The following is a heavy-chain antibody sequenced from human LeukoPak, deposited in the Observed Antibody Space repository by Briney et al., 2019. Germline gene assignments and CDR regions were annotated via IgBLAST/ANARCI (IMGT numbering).Heavy chain of an antibody. Sequence: SVQVSSKASGGTFSSYAISWVRQAPGQGLEWMGGIIPIFGTANYAQKFQGRVTITADKSTSTAYMELSSLRSEDTAVYCCARASEDIVVVPATYYYYGIDVWGKGTTVTVSS. V-gene: IGHV1-69*06. J-gene: IGHJ6*04. CDR2: IIPIFGTA. D-gene: IGHD2-2*01. CDR3: ARASEDIVVVPATYYYYGIDV. CDR1: GGTFSSYA.